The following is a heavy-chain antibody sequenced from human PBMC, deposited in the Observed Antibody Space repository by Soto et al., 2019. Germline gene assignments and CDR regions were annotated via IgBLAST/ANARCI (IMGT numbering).Heavy chain of an antibody. CDR2: IYYSGST. J-gene: IGHJ4*02. V-gene: IGHV4-31*03. CDR3: ARAKRGYSGYDYGSGSYYFDY. Sequence: SQTLSLTCTVSGGSISSGGYYWSWIRQHPGKGLEWIGYIYYSGSTYYNPSLKSRGTMSVDTSKNQFSLKLSSVTAADTAVYYCARAKRGYSGYDYGSGSYYFDYWGQGTLVTVSS. CDR1: GGSISSGGYY. D-gene: IGHD5-12*01.